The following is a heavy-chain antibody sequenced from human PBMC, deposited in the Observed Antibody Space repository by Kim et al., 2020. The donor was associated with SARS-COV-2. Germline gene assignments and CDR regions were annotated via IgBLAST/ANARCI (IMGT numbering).Heavy chain of an antibody. V-gene: IGHV1-46*01. CDR3: ARESLPRYSGSAQMGYFDY. J-gene: IGHJ4*02. D-gene: IGHD1-26*01. CDR2: INPSGGST. Sequence: ASVKVSCKASGYTFTSYYMHWVRQAPGQGLEWMGIINPSGGSTSYAQKFQGRVTMTRDTSTSTVYMELSSLRSEDTAVYYCARESLPRYSGSAQMGYFDYWGQGTLVTVSS. CDR1: GYTFTSYY.